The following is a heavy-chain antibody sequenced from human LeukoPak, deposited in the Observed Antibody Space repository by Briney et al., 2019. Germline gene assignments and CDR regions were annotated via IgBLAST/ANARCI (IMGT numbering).Heavy chain of an antibody. CDR1: GFTSSSYS. J-gene: IGHJ4*02. V-gene: IGHV3-48*01. D-gene: IGHD5-12*01. CDR2: TSSSISTI. Sequence: GGSLRLSCAASGFTSSSYSMNWVRQAPGKGLEWVSYTSSSISTIYYADSVKGRFTISRDNAKNSLYLQMNSLRAEDTAVYYCARGPSGYHNTGGQGTLVTVSS. CDR3: ARGPSGYHNT.